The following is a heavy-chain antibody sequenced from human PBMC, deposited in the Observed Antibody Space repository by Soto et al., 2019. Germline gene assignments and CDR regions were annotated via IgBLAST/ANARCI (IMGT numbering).Heavy chain of an antibody. CDR2: INPSGGYT. V-gene: IGHV1-46*03. CDR1: GYTFTSYY. J-gene: IGHJ4*02. D-gene: IGHD2-21*02. CDR3: ARGGGIVVVTAPYDH. Sequence: ASVKVSCKASGYTFTSYYMNWVRQAPGQGLEWLGIINPSGGYTTYAQRFLGRVTMTSDTSTSTVHMELDSLTSGDTAVYYCARGGGIVVVTAPYDHWGQGTLVTVSS.